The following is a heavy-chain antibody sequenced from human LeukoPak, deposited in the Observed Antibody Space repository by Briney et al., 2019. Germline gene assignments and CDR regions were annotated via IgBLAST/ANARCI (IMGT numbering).Heavy chain of an antibody. Sequence: GGSLRLSCAASGFTFIISGMSWGRQAPGKGLEWVSGISGSGGSTDYADSVKGRFTISRDNSKNTLYLQMNSLRAEDTAVYYCAKRANSSGWYVPFFDYWGQGTLVTVSS. CDR3: AKRANSSGWYVPFFDY. D-gene: IGHD6-19*01. J-gene: IGHJ4*02. CDR2: ISGSGGST. V-gene: IGHV3-23*01. CDR1: GFTFIISG.